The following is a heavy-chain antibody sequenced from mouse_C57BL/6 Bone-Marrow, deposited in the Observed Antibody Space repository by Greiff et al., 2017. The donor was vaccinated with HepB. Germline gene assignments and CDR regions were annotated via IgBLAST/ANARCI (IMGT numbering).Heavy chain of an antibody. Sequence: DVMLVESGGDLVKPGGSLKLSCAASGFTFSSYGMSWVRQTPDKRLEWVATISSGGSYTYYPDSVKGRFTISRDNAKNTLYLQMSSLKSEDTAMYYCARDYYGSSYLFAYWGQVTLVTVSA. V-gene: IGHV5-6*02. CDR2: ISSGGSYT. CDR1: GFTFSSYG. CDR3: ARDYYGSSYLFAY. J-gene: IGHJ3*01. D-gene: IGHD1-1*01.